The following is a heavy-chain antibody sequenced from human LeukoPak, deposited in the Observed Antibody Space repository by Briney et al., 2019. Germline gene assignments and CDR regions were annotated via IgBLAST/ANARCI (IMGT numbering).Heavy chain of an antibody. CDR3: AKELRLGGLSLYRGGGIDY. Sequence: GGSLRLSCAASGFTFDDYTMHWVRQAPGKGLEWVSLISWDGGSTYYADSVKGRFTISRDNSKNSLYLQMNSLRTEDTALYYCAKELRLGGLSLYRGGGIDYWGQGTLVTVSS. CDR1: GFTFDDYT. J-gene: IGHJ4*02. V-gene: IGHV3-43*01. D-gene: IGHD3-16*02. CDR2: ISWDGGST.